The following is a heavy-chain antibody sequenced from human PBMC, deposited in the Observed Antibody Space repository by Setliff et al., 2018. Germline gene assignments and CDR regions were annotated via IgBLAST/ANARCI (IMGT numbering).Heavy chain of an antibody. CDR3: TKGTAYYDTFWYFDL. D-gene: IGHD3-22*01. J-gene: IGHJ2*01. CDR2: IWYDGSDK. V-gene: IGHV3-30*02. CDR1: EFTFSKYG. Sequence: GGSLRLSCAASEFTFSKYGMHWVRQAPGKGLEWVAVIWYDGSDKFYADSVKGRFTISRDNSKNTLYLQMNSLRPDDTAVYYCTKGTAYYDTFWYFDLWGRGTLVTVSS.